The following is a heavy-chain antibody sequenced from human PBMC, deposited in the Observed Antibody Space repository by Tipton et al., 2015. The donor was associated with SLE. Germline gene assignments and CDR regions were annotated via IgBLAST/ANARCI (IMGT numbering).Heavy chain of an antibody. CDR3: AKDIVATTPIYGMDV. CDR2: IYGDGSST. V-gene: IGHV3-23*03. Sequence: GSLRLSCAASGFTFSSYAMNWVRQAPGKGLEWVSGIYGDGSSTYYADSVKGRFTISRDNSKNTLYLQMNSLRAEDTAVYYCAKDIVATTPIYGMDVWGQGTTVTVSS. J-gene: IGHJ6*02. CDR1: GFTFSSYA. D-gene: IGHD5-12*01.